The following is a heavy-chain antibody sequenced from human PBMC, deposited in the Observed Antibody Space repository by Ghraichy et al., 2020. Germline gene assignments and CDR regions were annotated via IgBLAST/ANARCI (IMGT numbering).Heavy chain of an antibody. D-gene: IGHD5-12*01. V-gene: IGHV4-34*01. J-gene: IGHJ6*03. CDR3: ARGGDVVALSVRYYYIDV. Sequence: SETLSLTCAVYGGSFSPYYWSWIRQPPGKGLEWIGEVHHSGSTNYKPSLKSRLTISLDTSKNQFSLRLTSVTAADTAVYYCARGGDVVALSVRYYYIDVWGKGTTVTVSS. CDR1: GGSFSPYY. CDR2: VHHSGST.